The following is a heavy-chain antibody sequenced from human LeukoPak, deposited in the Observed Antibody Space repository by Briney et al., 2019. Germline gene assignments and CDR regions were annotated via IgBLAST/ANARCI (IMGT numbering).Heavy chain of an antibody. CDR1: GGSISAYY. V-gene: IGHV4-59*08. CDR3: AREYSSSSGRRAFDV. Sequence: SETLSLTCTVSGGSISAYYWTWIRQPPGKGLEWIGYIYYSGTTNYNPSLKSRVTISVDTSKNQFSLKLSSVTAADTAVYYCAREYSSSSGRRAFDVWGQGTMVTVSS. CDR2: IYYSGTT. J-gene: IGHJ3*01. D-gene: IGHD6-6*01.